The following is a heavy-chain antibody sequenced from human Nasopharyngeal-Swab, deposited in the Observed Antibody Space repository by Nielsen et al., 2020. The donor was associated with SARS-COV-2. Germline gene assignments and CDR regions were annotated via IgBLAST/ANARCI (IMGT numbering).Heavy chain of an antibody. V-gene: IGHV4-34*01. CDR3: AREGGPENY. J-gene: IGHJ4*02. D-gene: IGHD3-16*01. Sequence: SETLSLTCAVYGGSFSGYYWSWIRQPPGKGLEWIGETNHSGSTNYNPSLKSRVTISVDTSKNQFSLKLSSVTAADTAVYYCAREGGPENYWGQGTLVTVSS. CDR1: GGSFSGYY. CDR2: TNHSGST.